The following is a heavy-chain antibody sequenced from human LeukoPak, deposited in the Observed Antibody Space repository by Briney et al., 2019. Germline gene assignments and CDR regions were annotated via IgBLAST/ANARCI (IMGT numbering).Heavy chain of an antibody. CDR3: ARDPLYCSGGSCYSEDAFDI. CDR2: ISSSGSTI. CDR1: GFTFSDYY. J-gene: IGHJ3*02. V-gene: IGHV3-11*04. Sequence: PGGSLRLSCAASGFTFSDYYMSWIRQAPGKGLEWVSYISSSGSTIYYADSVKGRFTISRDNSKNTLYLQMNSLRAEDTAVYYCARDPLYCSGGSCYSEDAFDIWGQGTMVTVSS. D-gene: IGHD2-15*01.